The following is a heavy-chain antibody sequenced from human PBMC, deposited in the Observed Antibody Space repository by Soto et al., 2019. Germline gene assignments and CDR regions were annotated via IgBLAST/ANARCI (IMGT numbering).Heavy chain of an antibody. CDR2: IIPILGIA. V-gene: IGHV1-69*04. D-gene: IGHD6-19*01. CDR1: GGTFSSYT. J-gene: IGHJ5*02. Sequence: SVKVSCKASGGTFSSYTISWVRQAPGQGLEWMGRIIPILGIANYAQKFQGRVTITADKSTSTAYMELSSLRSEDTAVYYCARDREQWLVHWFDPWGQGTLVTVSS. CDR3: ARDREQWLVHWFDP.